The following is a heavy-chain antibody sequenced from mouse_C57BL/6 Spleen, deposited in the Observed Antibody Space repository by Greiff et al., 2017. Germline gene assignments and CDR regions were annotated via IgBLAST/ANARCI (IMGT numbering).Heavy chain of an antibody. CDR3: ARMAPYYDYDDAWYFDV. D-gene: IGHD2-4*01. Sequence: VQLQQSGPELVKPGASVKIPCKASGYTFTDYNMDWVKQSHGKSLEWIGDINPNNGGTIYNQKFKGKATLTVDKSSSTAYMELRSLTSEDTAVYYCARMAPYYDYDDAWYFDVWGTGTTVTVSS. V-gene: IGHV1-18*01. J-gene: IGHJ1*03. CDR1: GYTFTDYN. CDR2: INPNNGGT.